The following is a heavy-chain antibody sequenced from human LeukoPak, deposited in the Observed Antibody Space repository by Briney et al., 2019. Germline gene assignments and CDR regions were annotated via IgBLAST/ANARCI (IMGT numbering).Heavy chain of an antibody. V-gene: IGHV3-48*01. CDR1: GYSISSGYY. J-gene: IGHJ4*02. CDR2: ISSSSRTI. D-gene: IGHD4-17*01. Sequence: ETLSLTCTVSGYSISSGYYWGWVRQAPGKGLEWVSYISSSSRTIYYADSVRGRFTISRDNAKNSLYLQMNSLRAEDTAVYYCARDLVTTFDYWGQGTLVTVSS. CDR3: ARDLVTTFDY.